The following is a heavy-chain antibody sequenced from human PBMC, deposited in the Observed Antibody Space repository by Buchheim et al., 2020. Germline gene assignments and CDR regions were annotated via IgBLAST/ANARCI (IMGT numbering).Heavy chain of an antibody. J-gene: IGHJ5*02. D-gene: IGHD3-22*01. V-gene: IGHV4-31*03. CDR3: ARSSTYYYESSAPDWFDP. Sequence: QVQLQESGPGLVKPSQTLSLTCTVSGGSISSGGYYWSWIRQHPGKGLEWIGNIFYTGSTYYNPSLKSRVTIFVDKSKNQFSLRLSSVTAADTAAYYCARSSTYYYESSAPDWFDPWGQGTL. CDR1: GGSISSGGYY. CDR2: IFYTGST.